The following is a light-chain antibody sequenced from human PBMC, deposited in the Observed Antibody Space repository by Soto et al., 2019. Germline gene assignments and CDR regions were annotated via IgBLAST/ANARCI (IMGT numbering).Light chain of an antibody. CDR1: QSVSSY. CDR2: DAS. V-gene: IGKV3-11*01. J-gene: IGKJ5*01. Sequence: IVLTQSPATLSLSPGERATLSCRASQSVSSYLAWYQQKPVQAPRLLIYDASNRATGIPARFSGSGSGTDFTLTISSLEPEDFAVYYCQQRSNWPSITFGQGTRLEIK. CDR3: QQRSNWPSIT.